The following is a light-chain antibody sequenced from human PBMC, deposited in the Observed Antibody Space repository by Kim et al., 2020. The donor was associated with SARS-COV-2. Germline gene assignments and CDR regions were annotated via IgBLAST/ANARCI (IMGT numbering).Light chain of an antibody. V-gene: IGKV1-5*01. CDR1: QSISMW. CDR3: QQYKTYS. Sequence: TLSATVGDTVILTCRASQSISMWLAWYQQKPGKAPKLLIYDASNLESGVPSRFSGSGSGTDFTLTISSLQPDDFATYYCQQYKTYSFGQGTKVDI. CDR2: DAS. J-gene: IGKJ1*01.